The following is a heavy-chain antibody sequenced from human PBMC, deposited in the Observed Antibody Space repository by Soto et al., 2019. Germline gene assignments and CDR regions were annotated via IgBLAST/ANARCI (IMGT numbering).Heavy chain of an antibody. V-gene: IGHV4-4*02. J-gene: IGHJ3*02. Sequence: QVQLQESGPGLVKPSGTLSLTCAVSGGSISSSNWWSWVRQPPGKGLEWIGEIYHSGSTNYNPSLKRRVTIAVDKSKNQFSLKRSSVTAADTAVYYCARVLGNDAFDIWGQGTMVTVSS. D-gene: IGHD3-3*02. CDR3: ARVLGNDAFDI. CDR2: IYHSGST. CDR1: GGSISSSNW.